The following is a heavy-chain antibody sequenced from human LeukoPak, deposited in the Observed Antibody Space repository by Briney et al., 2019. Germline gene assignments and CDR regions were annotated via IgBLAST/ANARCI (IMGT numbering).Heavy chain of an antibody. Sequence: GGSLRLSCAASGFTFSSYWMHWVRQAPGKGLVWVSRINSDGSSTSYADSVKGRFTISRDNAKNTLYLQMNSLRAEDTAVYYCAREVRGGYDAFDIWGQGTMVTVSS. V-gene: IGHV3-74*01. CDR1: GFTFSSYW. CDR3: AREVRGGYDAFDI. J-gene: IGHJ3*02. CDR2: INSDGSST. D-gene: IGHD3-10*01.